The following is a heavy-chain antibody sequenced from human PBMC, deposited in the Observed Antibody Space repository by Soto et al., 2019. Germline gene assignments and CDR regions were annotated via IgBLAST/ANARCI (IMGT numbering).Heavy chain of an antibody. CDR3: AKFQPRASSRGGFDY. V-gene: IGHV3-23*01. J-gene: IGHJ4*02. Sequence: GGSLRLSCAASGFTFTSYVMSWVRKNPGKGLEWVSTIANSGGATYYADSVKGRFAISRDNSNNTLSLQMDSPRAEDTAVYYCAKFQPRASSRGGFDYWGQGALVTVSS. D-gene: IGHD2-2*01. CDR2: IANSGGAT. CDR1: GFTFTSYV.